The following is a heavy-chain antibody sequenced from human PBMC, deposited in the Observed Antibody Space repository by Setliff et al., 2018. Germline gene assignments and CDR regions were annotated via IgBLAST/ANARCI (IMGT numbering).Heavy chain of an antibody. CDR2: IRQDGGQT. CDR1: EFTFGNYW. Sequence: PGGSLRLSCVASEFTFGNYWMTWVRQAPGKGLEWVANIRQDGGQTYYEDSVKGRFTISRDNAKNSLYLQMNSLRAEDTALYYCATDRNYYDSDTFYDAFDIWGQGTMVTVS. V-gene: IGHV3-7*01. D-gene: IGHD3-22*01. CDR3: ATDRNYYDSDTFYDAFDI. J-gene: IGHJ3*02.